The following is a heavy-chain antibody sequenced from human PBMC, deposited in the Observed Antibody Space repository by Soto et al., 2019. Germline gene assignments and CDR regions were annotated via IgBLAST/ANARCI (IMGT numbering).Heavy chain of an antibody. Sequence: EVQLLESGGGLVQPGGSLRLSCAASGFTFSSYAMSWVRQAPGKGLEWVSAISGSGGSTYYADSVKGRFTISRDNSKKTLYLQMNSLRAEDTAVYYCAKDTGVLYYYYYMDVWGKGTTVTVSS. J-gene: IGHJ6*03. V-gene: IGHV3-23*01. CDR2: ISGSGGST. CDR3: AKDTGVLYYYYYMDV. CDR1: GFTFSSYA. D-gene: IGHD2-2*01.